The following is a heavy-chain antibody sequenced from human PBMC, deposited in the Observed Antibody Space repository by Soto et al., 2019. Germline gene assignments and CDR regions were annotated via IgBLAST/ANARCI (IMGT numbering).Heavy chain of an antibody. V-gene: IGHV3-21*02. D-gene: IGHD1-1*01. CDR2: ISTSSTYI. Sequence: EVQLAVSGGGLVKPGGSLTLSCTVSGFTFSSWTMNWVRQAPGKGLEWVSSISTSSTYIYYADSVKGRFTISRDNAKDSLYLNMNNLRADDTAVYYCAKGGTHFDYWGQGTLLTVSS. CDR3: AKGGTHFDY. CDR1: GFTFSSWT. J-gene: IGHJ4*02.